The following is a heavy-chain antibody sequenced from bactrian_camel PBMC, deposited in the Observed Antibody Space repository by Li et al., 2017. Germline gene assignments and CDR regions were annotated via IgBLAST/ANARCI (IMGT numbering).Heavy chain of an antibody. CDR1: DHSRDVSS. D-gene: IGHD1*01. J-gene: IGHJ6*01. V-gene: IGHV3S55*01. CDR3: AADSCTLVSLSRGIGS. CDR2: IDSDTQT. Sequence: VQLVESGGGSVQTGGSLSLSCTVIDHSRDVSSLAWFRQVPDMEREGVAAIDSDTQTFYADSVKGRFTISKDNAENILYLQMNDLKPEDTGMYYCAADSCTLVSLSRGIGSRGQGTQVTVS.